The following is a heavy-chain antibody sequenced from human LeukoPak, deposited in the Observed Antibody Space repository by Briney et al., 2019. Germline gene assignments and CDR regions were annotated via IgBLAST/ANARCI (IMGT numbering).Heavy chain of an antibody. CDR3: ASSGSYYKSGYNWFDP. D-gene: IGHD3-10*01. CDR2: INPSGGST. CDR1: GYTFTSYY. Sequence: RASVKVSCKASGYTFTSYYMHWARQAPGQGLEWMGIINPSGGSTSYAQKFQGRVTMTRDTSTSTVYMELSSLRSEDTAVYYCASSGSYYKSGYNWFDPWGQGTLATVSS. J-gene: IGHJ5*02. V-gene: IGHV1-46*01.